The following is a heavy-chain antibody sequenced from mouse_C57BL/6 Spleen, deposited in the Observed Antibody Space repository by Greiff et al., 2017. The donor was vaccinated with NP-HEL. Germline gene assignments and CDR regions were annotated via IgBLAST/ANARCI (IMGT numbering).Heavy chain of an antibody. V-gene: IGHV1-69*01. CDR1: GYTFTSYW. J-gene: IGHJ3*01. Sequence: QVQLQQPGAELVMPGASVKLSCKASGYTFTSYWMHWVKQRPGQGLEWIGEIDPSDSYTNYNQKFKGKSTLTVDKSSSTAYMQLSSLTSEDSAVYYCARGGSSGPAWFVYWGQGTLVTVSA. CDR3: ARGGSSGPAWFVY. D-gene: IGHD3-2*02. CDR2: IDPSDSYT.